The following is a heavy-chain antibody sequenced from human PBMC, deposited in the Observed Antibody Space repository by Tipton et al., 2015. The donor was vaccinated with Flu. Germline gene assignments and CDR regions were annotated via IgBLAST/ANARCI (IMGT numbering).Heavy chain of an antibody. CDR2: IYHTGST. D-gene: IGHD3-10*01. J-gene: IGHJ4*02. CDR1: DYSIVSDYY. Sequence: TLSLTCSVSDYSIVSDYYWGWVRQTPGKGLEWIGNIYHTGSTYYNPSLKSRVTISVDTSKNQFSLKLSSVTAADTAVYYCARGLYGSGSYQRRYFDYWGQGTLVTVSS. CDR3: ARGLYGSGSYQRRYFDY. V-gene: IGHV4-38-2*02.